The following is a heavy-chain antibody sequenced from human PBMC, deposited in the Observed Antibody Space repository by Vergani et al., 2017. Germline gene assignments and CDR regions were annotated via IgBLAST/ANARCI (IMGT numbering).Heavy chain of an antibody. V-gene: IGHV3-48*01. CDR1: GFTFSSYS. D-gene: IGHD2-21*02. CDR3: ARDCGGDCYDPGAFDI. CDR2: ISSSSSTI. J-gene: IGHJ3*02. Sequence: EVQLVESGGGLVQPGGSLRLSCAASGFTFSSYSMNWVRQAPGKGLEWVSYISSSSSTIYYADSVKGRFTISRDNAKNSLYLQMNSLRAEDTAVYYSARDCGGDCYDPGAFDIWGQGTMVTVSS.